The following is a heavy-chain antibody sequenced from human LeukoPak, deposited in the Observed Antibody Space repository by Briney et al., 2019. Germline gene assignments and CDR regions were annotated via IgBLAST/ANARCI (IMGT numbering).Heavy chain of an antibody. D-gene: IGHD6-19*01. J-gene: IGHJ4*02. Sequence: PSETLSLTCTVSGGSVSTYYWSWIRQPPGMGLEWIGYSYDSGSTYCNPSLKTRVTISVDTSKNRFSLKLSSVTAADTAVYYCARVGSGSSDYWGQGTLVTVSS. CDR1: GGSVSTYY. CDR2: SYDSGST. CDR3: ARVGSGSSDY. V-gene: IGHV4-59*02.